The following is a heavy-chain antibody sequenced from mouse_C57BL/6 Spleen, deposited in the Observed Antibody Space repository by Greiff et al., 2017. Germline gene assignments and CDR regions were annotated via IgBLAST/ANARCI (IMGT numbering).Heavy chain of an antibody. V-gene: IGHV5-6*02. D-gene: IGHD1-3*01. Sequence: DVMLVESGGDLVKPGGSLKLSCAASGFTFSSYGMSWVRQTPDKRLEWVATISSGGSYTYYPDSVKGRFTISRDNAKNTLYLQMSSLKSEDTAMYYCARASSFFDYWGQGTTLTVSS. CDR2: ISSGGSYT. J-gene: IGHJ2*01. CDR3: ARASSFFDY. CDR1: GFTFSSYG.